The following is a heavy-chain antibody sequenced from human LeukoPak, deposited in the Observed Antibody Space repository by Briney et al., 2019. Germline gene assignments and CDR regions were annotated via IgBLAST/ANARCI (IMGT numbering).Heavy chain of an antibody. CDR2: IRYDGSNK. D-gene: IGHD3-10*01. CDR3: AREPMVRGVIAVAYMDV. Sequence: PGGSLRLSCAASGFTFSSYGMSWVRQAPGKGLEWVAFIRYDGSNKYYADSVKGRFTISRDNAKNSLYLQMNSLRAEDTAVYYCAREPMVRGVIAVAYMDVWGKGTTVTISS. V-gene: IGHV3-30*02. J-gene: IGHJ6*03. CDR1: GFTFSSYG.